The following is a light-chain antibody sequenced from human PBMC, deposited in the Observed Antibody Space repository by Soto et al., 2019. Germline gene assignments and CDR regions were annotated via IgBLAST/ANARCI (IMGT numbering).Light chain of an antibody. J-gene: IGLJ1*01. CDR1: SSDVGGYNY. CDR2: EVS. V-gene: IGLV2-14*01. Sequence: QSALTQPASVSGSPGQSITISCTGTSSDVGGYNYVSWYQQHPGKAPKLMIYEVSNRPSGVSNRFSGSKSGSTASLTISGLQAEDEADYYCSSYTSSSTPIVFGTGTKVTVL. CDR3: SSYTSSSTPIV.